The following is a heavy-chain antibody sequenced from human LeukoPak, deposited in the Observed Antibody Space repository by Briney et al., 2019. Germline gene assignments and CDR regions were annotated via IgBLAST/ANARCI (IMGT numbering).Heavy chain of an antibody. Sequence: GASVTVSCTASGGTFSSYAISWVRQAPGQGLEWMGGIIPIFGTANYAQKFQGRVTITADESTSTAYMELSSLRSEDTAVYYCASRVAARPVHYYYYGMDVWGQGTTVTVSS. D-gene: IGHD6-6*01. CDR1: GGTFSSYA. J-gene: IGHJ6*02. CDR3: ASRVAARPVHYYYYGMDV. V-gene: IGHV1-69*13. CDR2: IIPIFGTA.